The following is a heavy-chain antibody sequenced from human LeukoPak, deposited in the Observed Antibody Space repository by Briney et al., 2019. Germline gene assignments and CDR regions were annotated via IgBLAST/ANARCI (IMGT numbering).Heavy chain of an antibody. V-gene: IGHV4-59*05. J-gene: IGHJ6*02. Sequence: SETLSLTCTVSGGSISSYYWSWIRQPPGKGLEWIGGIYYSGSTYYNPSLKSRVTISVDTSKNQFSLKLSSVTAADTAVYYCAAPPRNYDSSGYYYGYYYYGMDVWGQGTTVTVSS. CDR1: GGSISSYY. CDR2: IYYSGST. CDR3: AAPPRNYDSSGYYYGYYYYGMDV. D-gene: IGHD3-22*01.